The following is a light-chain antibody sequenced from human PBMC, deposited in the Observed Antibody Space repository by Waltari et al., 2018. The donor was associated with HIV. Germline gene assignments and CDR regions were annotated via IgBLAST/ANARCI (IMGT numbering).Light chain of an antibody. CDR2: EVS. Sequence: QSALTQPASVSGSPGQSITISCTGTSRAVGGYNYVSWYQPHPGKAPKLMIFEVSNRPAGVSNRFSGSKSVNTASLTISGLQAEDEADYYCSSYTTRSTPDPNWVFGGGTKLTVL. V-gene: IGLV2-14*01. CDR1: SRAVGGYNY. J-gene: IGLJ3*02. CDR3: SSYTTRSTPDPNWV.